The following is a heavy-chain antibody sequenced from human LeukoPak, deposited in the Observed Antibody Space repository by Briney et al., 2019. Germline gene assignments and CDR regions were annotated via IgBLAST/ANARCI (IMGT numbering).Heavy chain of an antibody. Sequence: PSETLSLTCAVYGGSFSGNYWSWIRQPPGKGLEWIGEINHSGSTNYNPSLKSRVTISVDTSKNQFSLKLSSVTAADMAVYYCARGLPGIYAAYWGQGTLVTVSS. J-gene: IGHJ4*02. CDR1: GGSFSGNY. CDR2: INHSGST. D-gene: IGHD5-12*01. CDR3: ARGLPGIYAAY. V-gene: IGHV4-34*01.